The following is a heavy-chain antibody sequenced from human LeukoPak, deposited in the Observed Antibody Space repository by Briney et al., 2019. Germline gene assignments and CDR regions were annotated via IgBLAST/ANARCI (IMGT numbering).Heavy chain of an antibody. D-gene: IGHD1-26*01. V-gene: IGHV3-74*01. CDR2: INGDESST. Sequence: PGGSLRLSCTTSKFNFKSYGMSWVRQTPGRGLEWVSRINGDESSTNYADSVKGRFTISRDNAKDTLYLHMNSLTAEDTAVYYCARGAKWAYYFDYWGQGTLVTVSS. CDR1: KFNFKSYG. CDR3: ARGAKWAYYFDY. J-gene: IGHJ4*02.